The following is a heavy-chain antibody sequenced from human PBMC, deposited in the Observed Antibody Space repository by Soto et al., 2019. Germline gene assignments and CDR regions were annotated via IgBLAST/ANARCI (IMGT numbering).Heavy chain of an antibody. J-gene: IGHJ5*02. CDR2: INHSGST. V-gene: IGHV4-34*01. Sequence: QVQLQQWGAGLLKPSETLSLTCAVYGGSFSGYYWSWIRQPQGKGLEWIGEINHSGSTNYNPSLKSRVTISVDTSKNQFSLKLSSVTAADTAVYYCARRSITMVRGRFDPWGQGTLVTVSS. CDR1: GGSFSGYY. CDR3: ARRSITMVRGRFDP. D-gene: IGHD3-10*01.